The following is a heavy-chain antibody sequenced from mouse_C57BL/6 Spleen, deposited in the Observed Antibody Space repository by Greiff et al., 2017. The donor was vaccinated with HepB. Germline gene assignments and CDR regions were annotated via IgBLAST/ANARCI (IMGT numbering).Heavy chain of an antibody. D-gene: IGHD2-10*02. V-gene: IGHV5-4*03. J-gene: IGHJ2*01. CDR1: GFTFSSYA. Sequence: EVKLVESGGGLVKPGGSLKLSCAASGFTFSSYAMSWVRQTPEKRLEWVATISDGGSYTYYPDNVKGRFTISRDNAKNNLYLQMSHLKSEDTAMYYCARGGMVTTRFDYWGQGTTLTVSS. CDR2: ISDGGSYT. CDR3: ARGGMVTTRFDY.